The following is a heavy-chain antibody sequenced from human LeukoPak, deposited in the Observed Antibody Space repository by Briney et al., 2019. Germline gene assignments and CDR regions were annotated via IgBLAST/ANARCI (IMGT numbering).Heavy chain of an antibody. CDR2: ISNSGSNT. CDR3: ARGARGRIQLWFFDY. V-gene: IGHV3-11*01. J-gene: IGHJ4*02. Sequence: GGSLRFSCAASGFTFSDYYMNWIRQAPGKGLEWISYISNSGSNTHYADSVKGRFTISRDNAENSLYLQVNSLRAEDTAVYYCARGARGRIQLWFFDYWGQGTRVNVSS. D-gene: IGHD5-18*01. CDR1: GFTFSDYY.